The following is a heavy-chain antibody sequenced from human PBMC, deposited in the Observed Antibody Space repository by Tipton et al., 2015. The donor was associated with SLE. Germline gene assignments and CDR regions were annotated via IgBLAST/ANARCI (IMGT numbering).Heavy chain of an antibody. J-gene: IGHJ4*02. CDR1: GFTFTTYW. D-gene: IGHD5-18*01. V-gene: IGHV3-7*03. Sequence: SLRLSCTASGFTFTTYWMTWVRQAPGKGLEWVANIKQDGGEKSYVYSVKGRFTISRDNAKNSLFLQMNSLRAEDTAVYYCARAVGYSYGPWFDNWGQGAVVTVSS. CDR3: ARAVGYSYGPWFDN. CDR2: IKQDGGEK.